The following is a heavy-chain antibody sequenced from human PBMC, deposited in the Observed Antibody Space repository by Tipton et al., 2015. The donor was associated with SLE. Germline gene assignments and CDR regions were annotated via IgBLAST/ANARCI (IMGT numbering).Heavy chain of an antibody. CDR3: VRLRSKVLIDY. V-gene: IGHV4-39*07. D-gene: IGHD2-8*01. CDR1: GGSVSSDSHY. Sequence: TLSLTCTVSGGSVSSDSHYWGWIRQPPGKGLEWIGTFYYGGSTYYYPSLKSRITISVDTSKNQFSLEVRSVTAADTAVYYCVRLRSKVLIDYWGQGTLVTVSS. CDR2: FYYGGST. J-gene: IGHJ4*02.